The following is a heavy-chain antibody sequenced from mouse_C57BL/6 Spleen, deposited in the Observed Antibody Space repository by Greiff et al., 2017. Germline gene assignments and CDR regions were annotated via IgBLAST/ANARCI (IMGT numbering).Heavy chain of an antibody. J-gene: IGHJ3*01. D-gene: IGHD2-1*01. V-gene: IGHV1-69*01. Sequence: QVQLQQPGAELVMPGASVKLSCKASGYTFTSYWMHWVKQRPGQGLEWIGEIDPSDSYTNYNQKFKGKSTLTVDKSSSTAYMQRSSLTSEDSAVYYCARSDGNPFAYWGQGTLVTVSA. CDR3: ARSDGNPFAY. CDR1: GYTFTSYW. CDR2: IDPSDSYT.